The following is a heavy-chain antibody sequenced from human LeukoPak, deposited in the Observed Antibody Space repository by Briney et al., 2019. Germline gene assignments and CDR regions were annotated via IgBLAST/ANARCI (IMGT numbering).Heavy chain of an antibody. J-gene: IGHJ6*03. CDR1: GFTFSTYT. V-gene: IGHV3-30*04. CDR3: ARDGKKYTSDYYMDV. CDR2: ISYDGSDK. Sequence: GGSLRLSCAASGFTFSTYTMHWVRQAPGKGLEWVSVISYDGSDKYYADSVQGRFTISRDNFKSTLYLQMHSLRADDTAMYYCARDGKKYTSDYYMDVWGKGTTVTVSS. D-gene: IGHD1-1*01.